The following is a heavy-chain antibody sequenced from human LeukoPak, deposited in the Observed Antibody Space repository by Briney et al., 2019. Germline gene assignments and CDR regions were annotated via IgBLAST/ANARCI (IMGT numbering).Heavy chain of an antibody. J-gene: IGHJ6*02. CDR1: GYTLTSYR. CDR2: ISAYNCNT. Sequence: ASVKVSCMASGYTLTSYRINWVRQAPGQGLEWVGCISAYNCNTHYAQKLQGRVTMTTDTSTSAAYMELRSLRSDDTAVYYCARANYYGSGSYFSYYYGMDVWGQGTTVTVSS. D-gene: IGHD3-10*01. V-gene: IGHV1-18*01. CDR3: ARANYYGSGSYFSYYYGMDV.